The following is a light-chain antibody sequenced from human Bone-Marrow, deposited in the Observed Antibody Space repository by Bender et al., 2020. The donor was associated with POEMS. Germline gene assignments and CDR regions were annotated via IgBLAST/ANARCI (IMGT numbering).Light chain of an antibody. CDR1: SSDVGNYNL. J-gene: IGLJ2*01. V-gene: IGLV2-23*02. CDR3: CSYAGSNTYVL. Sequence: QSALTQPASVSGSPGQSITIYCTGSSSDVGNYNLVSWYQQHPDKAPKLIIYEVTQRPSGVSDRFSGSKSGNTASLTISGLQAEDEADYHCCSYAGSNTYVLFGGGTKLTVL. CDR2: EVT.